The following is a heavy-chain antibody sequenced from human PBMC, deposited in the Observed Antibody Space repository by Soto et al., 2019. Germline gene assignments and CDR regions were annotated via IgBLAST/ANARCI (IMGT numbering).Heavy chain of an antibody. CDR3: AREVQVHTPAFVY. J-gene: IGHJ4*02. CDR2: ISPVFGAA. V-gene: IGHV1-69*19. D-gene: IGHD2-15*01. CDR1: GGTFNTYA. Sequence: QVQLVQSGAELKKPGSSVKVSCQSSGGTFNTYAMNWVRQAPGQGPEWMGDISPVFGAANYAPKFQGGVTITADESTGTSYMQLSSLTSEDTALYFCAREVQVHTPAFVYWGQGALLTVSS.